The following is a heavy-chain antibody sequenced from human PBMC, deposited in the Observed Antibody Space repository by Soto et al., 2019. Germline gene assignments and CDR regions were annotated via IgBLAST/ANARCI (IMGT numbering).Heavy chain of an antibody. V-gene: IGHV1-18*01. CDR3: ARDLYLSMVNVYYGMDV. Sequence: ASVKVSCKASGYTFTSYGISWVRQAPGQGLEWMGWISAYNGNTNYAQKLQGRVTMTTDTSTSTAYMELRSLRSDDTAVYYCARDLYLSMVNVYYGMDVWGQGTTVTVSS. CDR2: ISAYNGNT. CDR1: GYTFTSYG. D-gene: IGHD5-18*01. J-gene: IGHJ6*02.